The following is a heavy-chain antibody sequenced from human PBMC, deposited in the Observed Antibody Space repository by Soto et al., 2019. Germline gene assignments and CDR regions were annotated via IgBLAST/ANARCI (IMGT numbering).Heavy chain of an antibody. CDR1: GYTFTSYG. V-gene: IGHV1-18*01. CDR2: ISAYNGNT. D-gene: IGHD1-1*01. Sequence: QVQLVQSGAEVKKPGASVKVSCKASGYTFTSYGISWVRQAPGQGLEWRGWISAYNGNTNYAQKLQGRVTMTTDTSPSKAYMERRSLRSDDTAVYYCARFRVERRSDYYGMDVWGQGTTVTVSS. CDR3: ARFRVERRSDYYGMDV. J-gene: IGHJ6*02.